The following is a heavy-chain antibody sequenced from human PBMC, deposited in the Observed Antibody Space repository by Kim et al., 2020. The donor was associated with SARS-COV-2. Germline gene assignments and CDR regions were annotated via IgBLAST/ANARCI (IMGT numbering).Heavy chain of an antibody. CDR3: ASVYDYVWGSYHLVKTYGMDV. CDR2: IIPIFGTA. V-gene: IGHV1-69*13. J-gene: IGHJ6*02. Sequence: SVKVSCKASGGTFSSYAISWVRQAPGQGLEWMGGIIPIFGTANYAQKFQGRVTITADESTSTAYMELSSLRSEDTAVYYCASVYDYVWGSYHLVKTYGMDVWGQGTTVTVSS. D-gene: IGHD3-16*02. CDR1: GGTFSSYA.